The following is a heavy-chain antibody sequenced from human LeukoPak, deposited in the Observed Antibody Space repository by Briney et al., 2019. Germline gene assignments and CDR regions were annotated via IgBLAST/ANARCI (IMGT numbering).Heavy chain of an antibody. V-gene: IGHV1-69*05. Sequence: SVKVSCKASGGTFGSYAISWVRQAPGQGLEWMGGIIPIFGTANYAQKFQGRVTITTDESTSTAYIELSSLRSEDTAVYYCARNSLRCSSTSCYEQHWGQGTLVTVSS. CDR3: ARNSLRCSSTSCYEQH. CDR2: IIPIFGTA. CDR1: GGTFGSYA. J-gene: IGHJ1*01. D-gene: IGHD2-2*01.